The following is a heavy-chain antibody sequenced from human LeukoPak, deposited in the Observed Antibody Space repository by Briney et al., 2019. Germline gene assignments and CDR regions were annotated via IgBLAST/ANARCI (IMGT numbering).Heavy chain of an antibody. Sequence: SETLSLTCTVSAGSITSGLYCWGWIRQSPGKGLEWIGSVCYGGSTYYNPSLKTRVTVSMDTSKNQFSLKQTSVTAADTAVYYCAGQLYQLSSPVDPWGQGTLVIVCS. D-gene: IGHD2-2*01. CDR1: AGSITSGLYC. CDR3: AGQLYQLSSPVDP. CDR2: VCYGGST. V-gene: IGHV4-39*01. J-gene: IGHJ5*02.